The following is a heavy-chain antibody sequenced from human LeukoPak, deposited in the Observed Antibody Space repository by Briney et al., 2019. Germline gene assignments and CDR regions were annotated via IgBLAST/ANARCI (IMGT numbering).Heavy chain of an antibody. J-gene: IGHJ4*02. CDR1: GYSISSGYY. V-gene: IGHV4-38-2*02. Sequence: SETLSLTCTVSGYSISSGYYWGWIRQAPGKGLEWIGNIYSSGSTYYTPSLKSRITISVDTSKNQFSLKLSSVTAADTAVYYCARGVNPGAPFDYWGQGTLVTVSS. CDR2: IYSSGST. CDR3: ARGVNPGAPFDY. D-gene: IGHD4/OR15-4a*01.